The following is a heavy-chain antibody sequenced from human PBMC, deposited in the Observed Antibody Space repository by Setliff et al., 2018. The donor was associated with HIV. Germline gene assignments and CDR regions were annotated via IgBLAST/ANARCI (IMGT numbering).Heavy chain of an antibody. CDR2: INPSGGST. D-gene: IGHD3-22*01. Sequence: VASVKVSCKASGYTFTSYYMHWVRQAPGQGLEWMGIINPSGGSTSYAQKFQGRVTMTRETSTSTVYMELSSLRSEDTAVYYCARANRGYYDSSGYHNWFDPWGQGTLVTVSS. CDR1: GYTFTSYY. J-gene: IGHJ5*02. V-gene: IGHV1-46*01. CDR3: ARANRGYYDSSGYHNWFDP.